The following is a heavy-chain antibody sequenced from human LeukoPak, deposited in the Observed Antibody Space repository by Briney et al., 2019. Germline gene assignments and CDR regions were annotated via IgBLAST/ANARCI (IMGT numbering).Heavy chain of an antibody. D-gene: IGHD2-2*01. CDR1: GYTFTSYD. CDR3: ARARHCSSTRPSLFDP. Sequence: ASVKVSCKASGYTFTSYDINWVRQATGQGLEWMGWMNPNSGNTGYAQKFQGRVTITRNTSISTAYMELSSLRSEDTAVYYCARARHCSSTRPSLFDPWGQGTLVTVSS. J-gene: IGHJ5*02. V-gene: IGHV1-8*03. CDR2: MNPNSGNT.